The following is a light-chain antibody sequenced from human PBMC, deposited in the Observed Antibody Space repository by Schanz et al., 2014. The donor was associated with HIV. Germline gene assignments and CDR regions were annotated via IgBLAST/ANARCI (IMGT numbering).Light chain of an antibody. CDR1: SGSIDRYY. CDR3: MLYIGSGIWV. J-gene: IGLJ3*02. CDR2: EDN. Sequence: NFMLTQPHSVSVSPGKTVSISCTRSSGSIDRYYVQWYQQRPGSAPTTVIYEDNQRPSGVPDRFSGSILGNKAALTITGAQADDESDYYCMLYIGSGIWVFGGGTKLTVL. V-gene: IGLV6-57*04.